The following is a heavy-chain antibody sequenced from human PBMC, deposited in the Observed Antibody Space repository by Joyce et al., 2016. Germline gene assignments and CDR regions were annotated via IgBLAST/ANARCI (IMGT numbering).Heavy chain of an antibody. J-gene: IGHJ5*02. Sequence: EVQLVQSGAEVKKPGESLKISCKASGYDFNNYWIVWVRQMPGKGLEWMGITWPSDSDTSDNPAFQGQVTMSVEKTKTTADLQWNNVTASDTAKYYCARRAWTCTLLKCHLDTWGQGTQVTVSS. D-gene: IGHD5/OR15-5a*01. CDR3: ARRAWTCTLLKCHLDT. CDR2: TWPSDSDT. CDR1: GYDFNNYW. V-gene: IGHV5-51*01.